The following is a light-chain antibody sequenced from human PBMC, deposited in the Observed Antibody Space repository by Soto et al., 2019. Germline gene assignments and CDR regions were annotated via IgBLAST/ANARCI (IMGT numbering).Light chain of an antibody. J-gene: IGLJ1*01. CDR2: DVS. V-gene: IGLV2-14*01. CDR3: SSYTSSSTLLYV. CDR1: SSDVGGYNY. Sequence: QSALTQPASVSGSPGQSITISCTGTSSDVGGYNYVSWYQQHPGKAPKLMIYDVSKRPSGVSNRFSGSKSGNTASLTISGLQAEYEADYYCSSYTSSSTLLYVFGTGTKLTVL.